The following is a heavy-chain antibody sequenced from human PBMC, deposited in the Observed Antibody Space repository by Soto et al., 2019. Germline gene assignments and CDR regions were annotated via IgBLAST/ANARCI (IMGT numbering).Heavy chain of an antibody. Sequence: QLQLQESGPGLVKPSETLSLTCTVSGDSISSSSHYWGWIRQPPGKGLECIANIYYDGNTYYNPSLKSRVPISLDTSKNQFSLRLNSVTAADTAVYYCARSSIEPRVFMYPFDSWGQGTLVTVSS. CDR2: IYYDGNT. CDR1: GDSISSSSHY. CDR3: ARSSIEPRVFMYPFDS. J-gene: IGHJ4*02. D-gene: IGHD6-6*01. V-gene: IGHV4-39*01.